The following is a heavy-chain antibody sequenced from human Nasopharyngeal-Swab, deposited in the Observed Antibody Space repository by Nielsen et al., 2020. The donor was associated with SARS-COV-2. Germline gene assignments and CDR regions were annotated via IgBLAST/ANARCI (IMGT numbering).Heavy chain of an antibody. CDR2: ISGSGGST. V-gene: IGHV3-23*01. J-gene: IGHJ6*02. Sequence: WIRQPPGKGLEWVSAISGSGGSTYYADSAKGRFTISRDNSKNTLYLQMNSLRAEDTAVYYCAKDANRGQGTDDGVDVWGQGSTGAVSS. CDR3: AKDANRGQGTDDGVDV. D-gene: IGHD1-14*01.